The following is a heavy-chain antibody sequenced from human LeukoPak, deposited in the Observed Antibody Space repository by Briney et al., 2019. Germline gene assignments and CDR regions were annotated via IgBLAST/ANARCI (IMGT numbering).Heavy chain of an antibody. D-gene: IGHD2-21*02. CDR1: GYTFTGYY. Sequence: GASVKVSCKASGYTFTGYYMHWVRQAPGQGMEWMGRINPNSGGTNYAQKFQGRVNMTRDTSISKAYMELSRLRHDDTAVHDSARRRGGDSIRFDPWGEGTLVTVSS. CDR3: ARRRGGDSIRFDP. CDR2: INPNSGGT. J-gene: IGHJ5*02. V-gene: IGHV1-2*06.